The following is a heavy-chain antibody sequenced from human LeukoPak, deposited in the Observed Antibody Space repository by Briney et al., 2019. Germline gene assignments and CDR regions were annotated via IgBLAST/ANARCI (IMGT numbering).Heavy chain of an antibody. D-gene: IGHD2-15*01. J-gene: IGHJ4*02. V-gene: IGHV4-39*07. CDR3: ARVSPLVVVAATDYFDY. CDR2: IYYSGST. Sequence: PSETLSLTCTVSGGSISSSSYYWGWIRQPPGKGLEWIGSIYYSGSTYYNPSLKSRVTISVDTSKNQFSLKLSSVTAADTAVYYCARVSPLVVVAATDYFDYWGQGTLVTVSS. CDR1: GGSISSSSYY.